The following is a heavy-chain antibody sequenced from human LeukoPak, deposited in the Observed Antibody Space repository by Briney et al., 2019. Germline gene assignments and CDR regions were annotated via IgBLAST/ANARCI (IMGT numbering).Heavy chain of an antibody. CDR3: ARPSNYGDYFRFDY. D-gene: IGHD4-17*01. CDR1: GYTFTSYG. CDR2: ISAYNGNT. J-gene: IGHJ4*02. Sequence: ASVKFSCKASGYTFTSYGISWVRQAPGQGLEWMGWISAYNGNTNYAQKLQGRVTMTTDTSTSTAYMELRSLRSDDTAVYYCARPSNYGDYFRFDYWGQGTLVTASS. V-gene: IGHV1-18*01.